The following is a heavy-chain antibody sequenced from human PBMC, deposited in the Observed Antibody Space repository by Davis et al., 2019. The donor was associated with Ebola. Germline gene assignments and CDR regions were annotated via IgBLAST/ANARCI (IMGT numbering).Heavy chain of an antibody. V-gene: IGHV3-66*01. CDR3: ARARGFGELSYYYYGMDV. J-gene: IGHJ6*02. D-gene: IGHD3-10*01. CDR1: GFTVSSNY. CDR2: IYSGGST. Sequence: PGGSLRLSCAASGFTVSSNYMSWVRQAPGKGLEWVSVIYSGGSTYYADSVKGRFTISRDNSKNTLYLQMNSLRAEDTAVYYCARARGFGELSYYYYGMDVWGQGATVTVSS.